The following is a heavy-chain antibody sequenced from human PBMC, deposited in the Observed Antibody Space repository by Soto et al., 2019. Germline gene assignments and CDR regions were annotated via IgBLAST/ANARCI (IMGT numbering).Heavy chain of an antibody. Sequence: QVQLVESGGGVVQPGRALRLSCAASGFTFNTSGMHWVRQAPGKGLEWVAVIAFDGSQEFYGDSVRGRFTSSRDISKNTLFLQVKSLTPEDTAVYYCATKVRVTNYLYYGMDVWGQGTTVTVSS. CDR3: ATKVRVTNYLYYGMDV. CDR1: GFTFNTSG. D-gene: IGHD2-21*02. CDR2: IAFDGSQE. J-gene: IGHJ6*02. V-gene: IGHV3-30*03.